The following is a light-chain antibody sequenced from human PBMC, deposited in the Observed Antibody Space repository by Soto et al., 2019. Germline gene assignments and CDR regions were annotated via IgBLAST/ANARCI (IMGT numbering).Light chain of an antibody. CDR3: QQYNSYSRPT. V-gene: IGKV1-5*03. J-gene: IGKJ1*01. CDR1: QSISSW. CDR2: KAS. Sequence: IQMTQSPSTLSASVGDRVPITCRASQSISSWLAWYQQKPGKAPKLLIYKASSLESGVPSRFSGSGSGTEFTLTISSLQPDDFATYYCQQYNSYSRPTFGHGAKVDI.